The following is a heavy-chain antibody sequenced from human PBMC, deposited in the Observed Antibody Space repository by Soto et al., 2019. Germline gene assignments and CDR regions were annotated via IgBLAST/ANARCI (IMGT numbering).Heavy chain of an antibody. Sequence: PSETLSLTCTVSGASISSGDYFWSWIRQSPGKGLQWIGYIYDSGSSYYNPSLKSRVTISVDTSKNHFSLELSSVTAADTAIYYCRSSTSCYDESCVDVWGQGTMVTVSS. CDR3: RSSTSCYDESCVDV. D-gene: IGHD2-2*01. V-gene: IGHV4-30-4*01. J-gene: IGHJ6*02. CDR1: GASISSGDYF. CDR2: IYDSGSS.